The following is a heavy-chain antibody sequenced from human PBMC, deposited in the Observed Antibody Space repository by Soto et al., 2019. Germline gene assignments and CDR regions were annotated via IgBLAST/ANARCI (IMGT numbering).Heavy chain of an antibody. CDR1: GGPYNSFA. CDR2: IIPVFGTA. CDR3: ARFLGGAGSYYDGQNYNYYNGMDV. V-gene: IGHV1-69*01. Sequence: VKVSCKASGGPYNSFAISWVRQAPGQGLEWIGGIIPVFGTATYAQKFKGRVTITAEESTSTAYMELSSLTSEDTAVYYCARFLGGAGSYYDGQNYNYYNGMDVWGQGTTVTVSS. D-gene: IGHD3-10*01. J-gene: IGHJ6*02.